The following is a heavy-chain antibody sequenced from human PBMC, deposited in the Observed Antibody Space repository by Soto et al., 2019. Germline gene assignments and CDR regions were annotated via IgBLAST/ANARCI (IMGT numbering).Heavy chain of an antibody. CDR2: IYYSGST. J-gene: IGHJ4*02. CDR3: ARDLDIRVGYFDY. CDR1: GGSISSGDYY. Sequence: PSETLSLTCTVSGGSISSGDYYWSWIRQPPGKGLEWIGYIYYSGSTYYNPSLKSRVTISVDTSKNQFSLKLSSVTAADTAVYYCARDLDIRVGYFDYWGQGTLVTVSS. D-gene: IGHD1-26*01. V-gene: IGHV4-30-4*01.